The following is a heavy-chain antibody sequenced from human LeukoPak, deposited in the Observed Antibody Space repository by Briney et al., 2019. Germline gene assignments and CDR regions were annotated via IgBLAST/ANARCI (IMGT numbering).Heavy chain of an antibody. Sequence: GGSLRLSCAASGFTFSSYSMIWVRQAPGKGLEWVSSISSSSSYIYYADSVKGRFTIPRDNAKNSLYLQMNSLRAEDTAVYYCARVGYYYDPRLDYWGQGTLVTVSS. CDR2: ISSSSSYI. J-gene: IGHJ4*02. V-gene: IGHV3-21*01. D-gene: IGHD3-22*01. CDR3: ARVGYYYDPRLDY. CDR1: GFTFSSYS.